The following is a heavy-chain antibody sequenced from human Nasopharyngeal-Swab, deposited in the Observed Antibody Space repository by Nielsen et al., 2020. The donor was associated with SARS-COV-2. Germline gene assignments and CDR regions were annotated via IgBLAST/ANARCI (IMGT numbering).Heavy chain of an antibody. CDR1: GFSLSPSGVG. D-gene: IGHD2-15*01. CDR3: AQNRGYCSGGSCSPGWFDP. CDR2: IYWDDDK. Sequence: SGPTLVKPTQTLTLTCTFSGFSLSPSGVGVGWIRQPPGKALEWLALIYWDDDKRYSPSLKSRPTIPKDTSKNQGVLTMTNMDPVDTATYYCAQNRGYCSGGSCSPGWFDPWGQGTLVTVSS. V-gene: IGHV2-5*02. J-gene: IGHJ5*02.